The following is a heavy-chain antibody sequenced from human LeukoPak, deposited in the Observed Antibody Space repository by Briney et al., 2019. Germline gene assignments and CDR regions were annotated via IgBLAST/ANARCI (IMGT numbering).Heavy chain of an antibody. D-gene: IGHD6-19*01. J-gene: IGHJ4*02. CDR2: MNPNSGNA. CDR3: ARGTLAVAGEFDY. V-gene: IGHV1-8*02. Sequence: ASAKVSCKASGGTFSSYAISWVRQAPGQGLEWMGWMNPNSGNAGYAQKFQGRVTMTRNTSISTAYMELSSLRSEDTAVYYCARGTLAVAGEFDYWGQGTLVTVSS. CDR1: GGTFSSYA.